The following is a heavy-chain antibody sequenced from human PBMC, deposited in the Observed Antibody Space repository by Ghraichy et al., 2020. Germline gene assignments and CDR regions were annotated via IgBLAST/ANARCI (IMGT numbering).Heavy chain of an antibody. Sequence: GGSLRLSCAASGFTFRRYWMTWVRQAPGKGLEWVANIKQDASEQYYVDSVKGRFTISRDNPKNSLYLQMNSLRAEDTAVYYCARDVDFDYWGQGTLVTVSS. V-gene: IGHV3-7*03. CDR1: GFTFRRYW. J-gene: IGHJ4*02. CDR3: ARDVDFDY. D-gene: IGHD2-21*01. CDR2: IKQDASEQ.